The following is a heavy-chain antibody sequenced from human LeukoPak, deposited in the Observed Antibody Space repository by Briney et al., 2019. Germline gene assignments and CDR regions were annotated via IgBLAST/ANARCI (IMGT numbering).Heavy chain of an antibody. CDR2: INHSGST. Sequence: PSETLSLTCAVYGGSLIDHYWNWIRQPRGKGLEWIGEINHSGSTKYNPSLKSRVTISVDTSKNQFSLILSSVTAADTAVYYCARGNIAAAVKYWGQGTLVTVSS. CDR3: ARGNIAAAVKY. V-gene: IGHV4-34*01. CDR1: GGSLIDHY. D-gene: IGHD6-13*01. J-gene: IGHJ1*01.